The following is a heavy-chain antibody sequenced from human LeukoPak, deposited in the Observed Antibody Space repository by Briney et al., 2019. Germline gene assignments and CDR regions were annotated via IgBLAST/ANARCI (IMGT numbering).Heavy chain of an antibody. CDR2: IWYNGSNK. V-gene: IGHV3-33*01. Sequence: GGSLRLSCAASGFTFSSFAMHWDRQAPGKGLEWVADIWYNGSNKYYAESVKGRFTISRDNSRNTLYLQMNSLRAEDTAVYYCSRGGYGDYNNWFDPWGQGTLVTVSS. D-gene: IGHD4-17*01. CDR3: SRGGYGDYNNWFDP. J-gene: IGHJ5*02. CDR1: GFTFSSFA.